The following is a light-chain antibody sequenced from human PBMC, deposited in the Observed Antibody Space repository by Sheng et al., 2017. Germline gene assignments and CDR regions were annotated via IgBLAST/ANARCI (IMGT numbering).Light chain of an antibody. CDR1: KLGNKY. J-gene: IGLJ2*01. CDR2: QDD. CDR3: QAWDSFQVV. Sequence: SYELTQPPSVSVSPGQTASISCSADKLGNKYVCWYQQKPGQSPVLVIYQDDQRPSGIPARFSGSNSGNTATLTISGTQTMDEADYYCQAWDSFQVVFDGGTKLTVL. V-gene: IGLV3-1*01.